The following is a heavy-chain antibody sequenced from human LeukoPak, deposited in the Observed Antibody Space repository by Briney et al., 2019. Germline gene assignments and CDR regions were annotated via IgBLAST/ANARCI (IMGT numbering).Heavy chain of an antibody. CDR3: ARDRLTILEIAARPYYYYMDV. CDR2: IYYSGST. CDR1: GGSISSGGYY. J-gene: IGHJ6*03. V-gene: IGHV4-31*03. D-gene: IGHD6-6*01. Sequence: PSETLSLTCTVSGGSISSGGYYWSWIRQHPGKGLEWIGYIYYSGSTYYNPSLKSRVTISVDTSKNQFSLKLSSVTAADTAVYYCARDRLTILEIAARPYYYYMDVWGKGTTVTVSS.